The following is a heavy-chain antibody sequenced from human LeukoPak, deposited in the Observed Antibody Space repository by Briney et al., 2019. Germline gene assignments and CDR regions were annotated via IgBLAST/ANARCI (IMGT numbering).Heavy chain of an antibody. CDR1: GFTFSSYE. J-gene: IGHJ6*03. Sequence: PGGSLRLSCAASGFTFSSYEMNWVRQAPGKGLEWVSYISSSATYIFYADSVKGRFTISRDNAKNSLYLQMNSLRAEDTALYYCARRADSNFWSGYYYYYYMDVWGKGATVTVSS. CDR2: ISSSATYI. D-gene: IGHD3-3*01. V-gene: IGHV3-21*05. CDR3: ARRADSNFWSGYYYYYYMDV.